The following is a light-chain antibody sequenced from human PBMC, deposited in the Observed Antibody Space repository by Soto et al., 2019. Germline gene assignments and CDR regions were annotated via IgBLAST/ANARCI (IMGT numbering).Light chain of an antibody. CDR1: QSVSNN. CDR2: HAS. V-gene: IGKV3-15*01. CDR3: QQYNEWPLT. J-gene: IGKJ4*01. Sequence: EIVMTQSPATLSVSPGERATLSCRASQSVSNNLARYQQKPGQAPRLLIYHASTGATGIPARFSGSGSGTELTLTISSAQSEDSAVYYCQQYNEWPLTFGGGTKVEIK.